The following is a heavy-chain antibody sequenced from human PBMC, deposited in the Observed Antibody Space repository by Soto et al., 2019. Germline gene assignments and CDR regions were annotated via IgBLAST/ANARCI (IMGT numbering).Heavy chain of an antibody. CDR3: ARDSQGYSNTHFDY. V-gene: IGHV1-2*04. CDR1: GYTFTGYY. Sequence: GTSVKVSCKDSGYTFTGYYMQWVRQAPGQGLEWMGWINPNSGGTNYAQKFQGWVTMTRDTSISTAYMELSRLRSDDTAVYYCARDSQGYSNTHFDYWGQGTLVTVSS. J-gene: IGHJ4*02. D-gene: IGHD4-4*01. CDR2: INPNSGGT.